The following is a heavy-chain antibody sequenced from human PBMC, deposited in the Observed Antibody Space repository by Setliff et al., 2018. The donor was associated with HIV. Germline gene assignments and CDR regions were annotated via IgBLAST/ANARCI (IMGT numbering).Heavy chain of an antibody. Sequence: SETLSLTCTVSGGSINSGTYYWSWIRQPAGKGLEWIGRVYNSGSANYNPSLTSRVTMSVDTSKNQFSLNLNSLTAADTAIYYCARGAEYPNWYFDLWGRGTRVTVSS. CDR3: ARGAEYPNWYFDL. J-gene: IGHJ2*01. CDR2: VYNSGSA. CDR1: GGSINSGTYY. V-gene: IGHV4-61*02.